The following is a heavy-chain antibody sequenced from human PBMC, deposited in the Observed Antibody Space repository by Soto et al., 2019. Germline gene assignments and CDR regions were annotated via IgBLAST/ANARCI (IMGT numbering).Heavy chain of an antibody. CDR2: IYYSGST. CDR1: GGSISSYY. V-gene: IGHV4-59*12. J-gene: IGHJ5*02. D-gene: IGHD3-10*01. Sequence: SETLSLTCTVSGGSISSYYWSWIRQPPGKGLEWIGYIYYSGSTNYNPSLKSRVTISVDTSKNQFSLRLSSVTAADTAVYYCARDRGYPHRRDWFDPWGQGTLVTAPQ. CDR3: ARDRGYPHRRDWFDP.